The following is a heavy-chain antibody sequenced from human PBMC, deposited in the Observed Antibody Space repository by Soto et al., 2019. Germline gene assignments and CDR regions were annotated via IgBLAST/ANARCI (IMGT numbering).Heavy chain of an antibody. J-gene: IGHJ4*02. CDR1: GFTFTSSA. D-gene: IGHD3-22*01. CDR2: IVVGSGNT. Sequence: ASVKVSCKASGFTFTSSAVQWVRQARGQRLEWIGWIVVGSGNTNYAQKFQERVTITRDMSTSTAYMELSSLRSEDTAVYYCAADIGHDISGYYYFDYWGQGTLVTVSS. CDR3: AADIGHDISGYYYFDY. V-gene: IGHV1-58*01.